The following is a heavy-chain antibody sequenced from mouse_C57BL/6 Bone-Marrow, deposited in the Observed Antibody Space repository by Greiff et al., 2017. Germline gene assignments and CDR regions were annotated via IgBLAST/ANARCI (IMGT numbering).Heavy chain of an antibody. V-gene: IGHV5-4*01. Sequence: EVQLVESGGGLVKPGGSLKLSCAASGFTFSSYAMSWVRQTPEKRLEWVATISDGGSYTYYPDNVQGRFTISRDNAKNNLYLQMSHLKSEDTAMYYCARVVYGNYGYWGKGTTLTVSS. CDR1: GFTFSSYA. CDR2: ISDGGSYT. D-gene: IGHD2-1*01. CDR3: ARVVYGNYGY. J-gene: IGHJ2*01.